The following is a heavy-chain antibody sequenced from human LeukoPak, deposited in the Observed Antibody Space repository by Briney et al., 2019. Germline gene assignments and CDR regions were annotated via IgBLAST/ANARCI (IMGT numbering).Heavy chain of an antibody. CDR3: ARHFRDILTGFKGSDFDY. D-gene: IGHD3-9*01. CDR2: VYYSGST. CDR1: GGSISSSSYY. Sequence: SETLSLTCTVSGGSISSSSYYWGWIRQPPGKGLEWIGSVYYSGSTYYNPSLKSRVTISVDTSKNQFSLKLSYVTAADTAVYYCARHFRDILTGFKGSDFDYWGQGTLVTVSS. J-gene: IGHJ4*02. V-gene: IGHV4-39*01.